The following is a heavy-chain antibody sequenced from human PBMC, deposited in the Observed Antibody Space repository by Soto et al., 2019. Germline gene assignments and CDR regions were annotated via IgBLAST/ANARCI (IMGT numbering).Heavy chain of an antibody. CDR2: VHISGHS. J-gene: IGHJ5*01. CDR1: GGSVRAPDW. CDR3: ARVRQGCSANNCYFDP. Sequence: SETLSLTCTLSGGSVRAPDWWNWVRQSPDKGLEWIAEVHISGHSNYNPSLGSRVSVSIDSSKNQFYLNLNSVTAADTAIYYCARVRQGCSANNCYFDPWGQGTQVTVSS. D-gene: IGHD1-1*01. V-gene: IGHV4-4*02.